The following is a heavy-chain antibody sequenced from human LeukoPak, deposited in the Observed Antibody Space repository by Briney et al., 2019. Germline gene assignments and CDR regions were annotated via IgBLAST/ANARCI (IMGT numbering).Heavy chain of an antibody. CDR2: IYTTGTT. V-gene: IGHV4-4*07. J-gene: IGHJ4*02. CDR3: ARQGYTASYYFLDY. Sequence: SETLSLTCTVSGGSIRSYYWGWVRQPAGKGLEWIGRIYTTGTTNYNTSLKSRLTLSVDTSKNQFSLKLTSVGAADTAIYYCARQGYTASYYFLDYWSPGTLVTVSS. CDR1: GGSIRSYY. D-gene: IGHD3-10*01.